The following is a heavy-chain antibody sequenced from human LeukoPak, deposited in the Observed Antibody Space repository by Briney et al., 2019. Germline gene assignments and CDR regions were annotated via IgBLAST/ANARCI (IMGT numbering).Heavy chain of an antibody. CDR1: GFSLSTSGMR. J-gene: IGHJ4*02. CDR3: ARILGDQLFDY. CDR2: IDWDDDK. Sequence: SGPTLVNPTRPLTLTCTFSGFSLSTSGMRGSWIRQPPVKALEWLARIDWDDDKFYITSLKTRLTISKDTSKNQVVLTMTNMDPVDTATYYCARILGDQLFDYWGQGTLVTVSS. D-gene: IGHD4-17*01. V-gene: IGHV2-70*04.